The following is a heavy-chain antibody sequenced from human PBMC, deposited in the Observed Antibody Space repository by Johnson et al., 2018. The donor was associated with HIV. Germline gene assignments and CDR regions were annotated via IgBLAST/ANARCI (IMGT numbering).Heavy chain of an antibody. D-gene: IGHD1-14*01. Sequence: QMLLVESGGGLVQPGGSLRVSCAASGFTLSSYWMSWVRQAPGKGLEWVAVISYDGSNKYYADSVKGRFTISRDNSKNTFDLQMTSLGVEDTAVYYCAKEMSSWPGEAFDIWGQGTMVTVSS. J-gene: IGHJ3*02. CDR2: ISYDGSNK. V-gene: IGHV3-30*18. CDR3: AKEMSSWPGEAFDI. CDR1: GFTLSSYW.